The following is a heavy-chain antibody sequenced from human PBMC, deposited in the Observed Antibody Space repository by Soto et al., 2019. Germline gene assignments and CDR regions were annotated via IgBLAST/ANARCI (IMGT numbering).Heavy chain of an antibody. V-gene: IGHV3-15*01. CDR3: TSLYYGH. CDR1: EFTFTYAW. J-gene: IGHJ4*02. CDR2: IKSKTDGGTT. D-gene: IGHD3-16*02. Sequence: GGSLRLSCAASEFTFTYAWMRWVRQAPGKGLEWVGRIKSKTDGGTTDYAAPVKGRFTISRDESQNTLYLQMNSLKTEDTAVYYCTSLYYGHWGQGTLVTVSS.